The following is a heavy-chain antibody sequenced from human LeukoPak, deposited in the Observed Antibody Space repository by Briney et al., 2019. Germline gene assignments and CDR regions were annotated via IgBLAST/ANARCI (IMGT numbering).Heavy chain of an antibody. V-gene: IGHV4-39*07. J-gene: IGHJ5*02. CDR3: ARSMVRGVITRSNWFDP. D-gene: IGHD3-10*01. Sequence: PSETLSLTCTVSGGSISSSSYYWGWIRQPPGKGLEWIGSIYYSGSTYYNPSLKSRVTISVDTSKNQFSLKLSSVTAADTAVYYCARSMVRGVITRSNWFDPWGQGTLVTVSS. CDR2: IYYSGST. CDR1: GGSISSSSYY.